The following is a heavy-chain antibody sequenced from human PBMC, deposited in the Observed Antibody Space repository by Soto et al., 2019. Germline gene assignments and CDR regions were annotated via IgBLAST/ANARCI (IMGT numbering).Heavy chain of an antibody. J-gene: IGHJ5*02. Sequence: ASVKVSCKASGYTFTSYGISWVRQAPGQGLEWMGWISAYNGNTNYAQKLQGRVTMTTDTSTSTAYMELRSLRSDDTAVYYCARDRCRNPSCYEAYWFEVWGQRTLDSLSS. CDR2: ISAYNGNT. CDR1: GYTFTSYG. V-gene: IGHV1-18*01. D-gene: IGHD2-2*01. CDR3: ARDRCRNPSCYEAYWFEV.